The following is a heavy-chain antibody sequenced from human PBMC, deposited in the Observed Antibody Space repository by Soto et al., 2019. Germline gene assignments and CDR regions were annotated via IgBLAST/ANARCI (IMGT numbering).Heavy chain of an antibody. Sequence: SQTLSFTCSVSASSRNPGYYWGYNRQPPGKGLEWIGTIKHRGRPHYDPSLEIRVSKSVDTSKNQFSLQLSSVTAADTAVYYCARGASSSRGYYFGYCGQETLVTVAS. CDR3: ARGASSSRGYYFGY. CDR2: IKHRGRP. CDR1: ASSRNPGYY. J-gene: IGHJ4*01. V-gene: IGHV4-38-2*02. D-gene: IGHD6-13*01.